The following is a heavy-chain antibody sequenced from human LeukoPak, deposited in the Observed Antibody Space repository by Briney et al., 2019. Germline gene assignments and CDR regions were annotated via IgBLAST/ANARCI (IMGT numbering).Heavy chain of an antibody. CDR1: GGSFSGYY. V-gene: IGHV4-34*01. CDR3: ARGMAGKYYRGYFQH. Sequence: SETLSLTCAVYGGSFSGYYWSWIRQPPGKGLEWIAEINHSGSSNYNPSLKSRVTISVDTSKNQFSLNLSSVTAADTAVYYCARGMAGKYYRGYFQHWGQGILVTVSS. J-gene: IGHJ1*01. CDR2: INHSGSS. D-gene: IGHD2/OR15-2a*01.